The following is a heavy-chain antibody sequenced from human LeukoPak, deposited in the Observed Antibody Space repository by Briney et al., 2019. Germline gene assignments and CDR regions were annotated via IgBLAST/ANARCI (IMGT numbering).Heavy chain of an antibody. Sequence: GESLKISCNGSGYXFATKWICWVRQMPGKGLEWMGIIYPGDSDTRYSPSFQGQVTISADKSTSTAYLQWSSLKASDTAMYYCARRVSSGSFDYWGQGTLVTVSS. CDR3: ARRVSSGSFDY. CDR2: IYPGDSDT. D-gene: IGHD3-22*01. CDR1: GYXFATKW. J-gene: IGHJ4*02. V-gene: IGHV5-51*01.